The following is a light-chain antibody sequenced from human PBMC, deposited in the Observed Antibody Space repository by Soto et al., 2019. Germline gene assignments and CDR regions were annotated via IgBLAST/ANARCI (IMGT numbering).Light chain of an antibody. CDR1: SSDVGGYNY. CDR3: SSYTSSSTLV. Sequence: QSVLTQPASVTGSPGQSITISCTGTSSDVGGYNYVSWYQQHPGKAPKLMIYEVSNRPSGVSNHFSGSKSANTASLTISGLQAEDEADYYCSSYTSSSTLVFGTGPKVTVL. J-gene: IGLJ1*01. V-gene: IGLV2-14*01. CDR2: EVS.